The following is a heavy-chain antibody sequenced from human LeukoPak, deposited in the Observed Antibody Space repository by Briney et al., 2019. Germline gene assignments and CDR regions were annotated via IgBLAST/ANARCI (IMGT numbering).Heavy chain of an antibody. Sequence: PGGSLRLSCAASGFTFSSYAMSWVRQAPGKGLEWVSSITSSGSYIYYADSVKGRFTISRDNAKNSLYLQANSLRVEDTAVYYCARRNTSGGSCYRHFDSWGQGTLVTVSA. CDR3: ARRNTSGGSCYRHFDS. V-gene: IGHV3-21*01. CDR2: ITSSGSYI. J-gene: IGHJ4*02. D-gene: IGHD2-15*01. CDR1: GFTFSSYA.